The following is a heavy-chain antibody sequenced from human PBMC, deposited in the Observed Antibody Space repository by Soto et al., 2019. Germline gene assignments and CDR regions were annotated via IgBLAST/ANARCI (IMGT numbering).Heavy chain of an antibody. CDR3: ARRRGPRLVPTNWFDP. V-gene: IGHV5-51*01. J-gene: IGHJ5*02. CDR2: IYPGDSDT. Sequence: GESLKISCKGSGYSFTSYWIGWVRQMPGKGLEWMGIIYPGDSDTRYSPSFQGQVTISADKSISTAYLQWSSLKASDTAMYYCARRRGPRLVPTNWFDPWGQGTLVTVSS. D-gene: IGHD3-9*01. CDR1: GYSFTSYW.